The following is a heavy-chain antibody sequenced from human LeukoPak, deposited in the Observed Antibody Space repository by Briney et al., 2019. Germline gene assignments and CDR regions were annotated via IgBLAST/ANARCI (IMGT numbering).Heavy chain of an antibody. J-gene: IGHJ6*03. Sequence: KTSETLSLTCTVSGGSISSYYWSWIRQPPGKGLEWIGYIYYSGSTNYNPSLKSRVTISVGTSKNQFSLKLSSVTAADTAVYYCAREFGGYCSSTSCYSSDYYYMDVWGKGTTVTVSS. CDR3: AREFGGYCSSTSCYSSDYYYMDV. D-gene: IGHD2-2*03. V-gene: IGHV4-59*01. CDR2: IYYSGST. CDR1: GGSISSYY.